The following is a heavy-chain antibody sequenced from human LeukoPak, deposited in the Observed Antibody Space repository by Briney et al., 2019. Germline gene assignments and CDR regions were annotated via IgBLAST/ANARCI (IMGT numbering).Heavy chain of an antibody. Sequence: ASVKVSCKASGYIFTSYGISWVRQAPGQGLEWMGWISAYNGNTNYVQKFQGRVTMTTDTSTSTAYMELRSLTSDDTAVYYYARGSRPIDHWGQGALVTVSS. V-gene: IGHV1-18*01. CDR3: ARGSRPIDH. J-gene: IGHJ4*02. CDR1: GYIFTSYG. D-gene: IGHD6-13*01. CDR2: ISAYNGNT.